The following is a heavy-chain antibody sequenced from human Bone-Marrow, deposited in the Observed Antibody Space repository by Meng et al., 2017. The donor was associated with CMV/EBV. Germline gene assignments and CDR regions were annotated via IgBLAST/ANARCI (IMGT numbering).Heavy chain of an antibody. V-gene: IGHV3-9*01. D-gene: IGHD3-22*01. CDR3: AKEGWLRGYYYDSSGYYYHVDY. J-gene: IGHJ4*02. Sequence: SLKISCAASGFTFDDYAMHWVRQAPGKGLEWVSGISWNSGSIGYADSVKGRFTISRDNAKNSLYLQMNSLRAEDTAVYYCAKEGWLRGYYYDSSGYYYHVDYWGQGTLVTVSS. CDR2: ISWNSGSI. CDR1: GFTFDDYA.